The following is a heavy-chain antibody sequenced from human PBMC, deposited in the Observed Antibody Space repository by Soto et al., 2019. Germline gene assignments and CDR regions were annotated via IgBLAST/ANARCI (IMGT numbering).Heavy chain of an antibody. J-gene: IGHJ6*03. Sequence: QVQLVQSGAEVKKPGASVKVSCKASGYTFTSYGISWVRQAPGQGLEWMGWISAYNGNTNYAQKLQGRVTMTTDTSTSTAYMELRSLRSDDTAVYYCARVNPASMVRGYPFVRPPLYYNYYMDVWGKGTTVTVSS. CDR1: GYTFTSYG. CDR2: ISAYNGNT. D-gene: IGHD3-10*01. CDR3: ARVNPASMVRGYPFVRPPLYYNYYMDV. V-gene: IGHV1-18*01.